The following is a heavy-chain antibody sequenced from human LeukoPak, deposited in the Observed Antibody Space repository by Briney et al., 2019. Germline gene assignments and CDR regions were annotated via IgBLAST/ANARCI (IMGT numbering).Heavy chain of an antibody. J-gene: IGHJ4*02. D-gene: IGHD3-10*01. V-gene: IGHV3-48*01. Sequence: GGSLILSCAASGFTFGSYSMNWVRQAPGKGLEWVSYISSSSTIYYADSVKGRFTISRDNAKNSLYLQMNSLRAEDTAVYYCARDYGNVVDYWGQGTLVTVSS. CDR3: ARDYGNVVDY. CDR2: ISSSSTI. CDR1: GFTFGSYS.